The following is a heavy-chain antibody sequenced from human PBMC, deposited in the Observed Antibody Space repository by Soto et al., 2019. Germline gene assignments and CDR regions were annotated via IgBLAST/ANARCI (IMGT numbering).Heavy chain of an antibody. CDR3: ARDGGSSGYEFDY. J-gene: IGHJ4*02. Sequence: QVQLQESGPGLVKPSGTLSLTCAVSGDSISSSNWWSWVRQPPGKGLEWIGEIYHSGSTNYNPSLRSRVTISVEKSKNQFSLKLSSVTAADTAVYDCARDGGSSGYEFDYWGQGSLVTVSS. CDR1: GDSISSSNW. V-gene: IGHV4-4*02. CDR2: IYHSGST. D-gene: IGHD3-22*01.